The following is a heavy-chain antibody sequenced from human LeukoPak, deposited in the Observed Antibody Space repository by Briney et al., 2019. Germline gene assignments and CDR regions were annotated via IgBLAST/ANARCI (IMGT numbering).Heavy chain of an antibody. CDR1: GYCFTSYW. D-gene: IGHD2-2*01. CDR2: IYPGDSDT. CDR3: ARQYQLLQSSYYFDC. Sequence: GEPLKISCKGAGYCFTSYWIGWVRQMPGKGLEWMGIIYPGDSDTRYSPSFQGQVTISADKSISTAYLQWRSLRASDTAMYYCARQYQLLQSSYYFDCWGQGTLVTVSS. J-gene: IGHJ4*02. V-gene: IGHV5-51*01.